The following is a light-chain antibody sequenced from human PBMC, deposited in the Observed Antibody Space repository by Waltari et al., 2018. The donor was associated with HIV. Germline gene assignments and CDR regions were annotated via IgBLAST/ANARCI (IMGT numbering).Light chain of an antibody. CDR2: DNN. CDR1: SSNIGAGYD. CDR3: QSYDISLSGLGV. V-gene: IGLV1-40*01. Sequence: QSVLTQPPSVSGAPGQRVTISCTGSSSNIGAGYDVHWYQQLPGTAPKLLLYDNNNRPSGVPDRFSGSKSGTSASLAITGLQADDEADYYCQSYDISLSGLGVFGGGTKLTVL. J-gene: IGLJ3*02.